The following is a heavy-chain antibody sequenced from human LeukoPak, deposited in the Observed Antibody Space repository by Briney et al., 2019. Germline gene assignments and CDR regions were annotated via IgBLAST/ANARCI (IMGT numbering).Heavy chain of an antibody. D-gene: IGHD1-26*01. J-gene: IGHJ4*02. CDR3: ARGAWGGYFDY. CDR2: ISYDGTYK. CDR1: GFTLSNAW. V-gene: IGHV3-30*03. Sequence: GGSLRLSCAASGFTLSNAWMNWVRQAPGKGLEWVAVISYDGTYKYYADSVRGRFTISRDNAKNSLYLQMNSLRAEDTAAYYCARGAWGGYFDYWGQGTLVTVSS.